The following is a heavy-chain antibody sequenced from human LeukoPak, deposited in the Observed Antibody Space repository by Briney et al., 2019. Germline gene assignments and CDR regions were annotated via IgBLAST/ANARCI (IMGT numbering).Heavy chain of an antibody. V-gene: IGHV4-34*01. CDR2: VNPSGST. CDR3: ATRDY. J-gene: IGHJ4*02. CDR1: GGSFSASY. Sequence: PSETLSLTCTVYGGSFSASYWSWIRQPPGKGLEWIGEVNPSGSTNYNPSLKSRVAMSVDTSKSHFSLKLSSVTAADTAVYYCATRDYWGQGTLVTVSS.